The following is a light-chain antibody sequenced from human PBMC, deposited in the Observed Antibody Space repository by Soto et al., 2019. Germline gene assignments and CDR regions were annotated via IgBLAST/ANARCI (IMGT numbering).Light chain of an antibody. V-gene: IGKV1-12*01. CDR3: QQANSFPHT. CDR2: ATS. J-gene: IGKJ4*01. Sequence: DIQMTQSPSSVSASIGDRVTITCRASQGSNNWLACYQQTPGKAPNLLIYATSALQSGVPSRFSGSGSGTEFTLTISSLQPEDFATDYCQQANSFPHTVGGGTKVEI. CDR1: QGSNNW.